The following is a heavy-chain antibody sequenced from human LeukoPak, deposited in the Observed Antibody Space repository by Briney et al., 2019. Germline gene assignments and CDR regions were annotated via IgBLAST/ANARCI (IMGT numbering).Heavy chain of an antibody. CDR2: ISYDGSNK. D-gene: IGHD3-22*01. Sequence: PGGSLRLSCAASGFTFSSYAMHWVRQAPGKGLEWVAVISYDGSNKYYADSVKGRFTISRDNSKNTLYLQMNSLRPEDTAVYYCARDWYYYDSSGYYFPFDYWGQGTLVTVSS. CDR1: GFTFSSYA. V-gene: IGHV3-30-3*01. J-gene: IGHJ4*02. CDR3: ARDWYYYDSSGYYFPFDY.